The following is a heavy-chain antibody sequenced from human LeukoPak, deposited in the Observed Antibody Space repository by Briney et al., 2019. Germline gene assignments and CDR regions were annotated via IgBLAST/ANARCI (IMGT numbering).Heavy chain of an antibody. Sequence: SETLSLTCTVSGGSISSSGFYWGWIRQSPGKGLEWIGSIYYSGNTYYNPSLKSRVTISVDTSKNQFSLKLSSVTAADTAVYYCARNEAVGLQRKHAFDIWGQGTMVTVSS. CDR1: GGSISSSGFY. CDR2: IYYSGNT. V-gene: IGHV4-39*07. D-gene: IGHD1-26*01. CDR3: ARNEAVGLQRKHAFDI. J-gene: IGHJ3*02.